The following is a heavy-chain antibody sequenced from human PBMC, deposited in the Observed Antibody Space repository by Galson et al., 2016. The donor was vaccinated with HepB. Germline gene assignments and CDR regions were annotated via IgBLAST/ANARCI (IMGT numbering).Heavy chain of an antibody. CDR2: IATGTANT. CDR3: ARAYASGFYAPDY. J-gene: IGHJ4*02. CDR1: GYTFSSYT. Sequence: SVKVSCKASGYTFSSYTVHWVRQAPGQRLEWMGWIATGTANTVYSQKFRGRVTFTRDTSASTAYMELSSLRYEDTAVYYCARAYASGFYAPDYWGQGTLLTVSS. V-gene: IGHV1-3*04. D-gene: IGHD3-22*01.